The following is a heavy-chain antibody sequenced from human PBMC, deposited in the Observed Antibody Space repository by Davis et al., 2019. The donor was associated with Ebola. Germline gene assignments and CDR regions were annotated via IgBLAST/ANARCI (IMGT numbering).Heavy chain of an antibody. J-gene: IGHJ4*02. CDR1: GGTFSSYA. V-gene: IGHV1-69*13. CDR3: AREVEMAVGGCDY. D-gene: IGHD5-24*01. Sequence: AASVKVSCKASGGTFSSYAISWVRQAPGQGLEWMGGIIPIFGTANYAQKFQGRVTITADESTSTAYMELSSLRSEDTAVYYCAREVEMAVGGCDYWGQGTLVTVSS. CDR2: IIPIFGTA.